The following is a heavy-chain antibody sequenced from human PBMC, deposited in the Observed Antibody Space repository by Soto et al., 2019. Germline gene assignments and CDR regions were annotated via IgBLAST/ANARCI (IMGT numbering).Heavy chain of an antibody. CDR3: GRNEGSSSGLAF. V-gene: IGHV3-48*01. CDR2: ISSSSSTI. D-gene: IGHD6-13*01. Sequence: PGGSLRLSCAASVFTFSIYSMNWVRQAPGKGLEWVSYISSSSSTIHYADSVKGRFTISRDNAKNSLYLQMNSLRAEDTAVYYCGRNEGSSSGLAFWGKGTLVPVSS. J-gene: IGHJ4*02. CDR1: VFTFSIYS.